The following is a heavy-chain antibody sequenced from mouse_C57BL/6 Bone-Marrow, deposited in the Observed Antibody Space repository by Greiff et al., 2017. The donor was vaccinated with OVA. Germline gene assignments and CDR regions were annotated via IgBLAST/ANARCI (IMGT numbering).Heavy chain of an antibody. CDR3: ARDAHYYGSSYEDWYFDV. J-gene: IGHJ1*03. Sequence: EVKVVESGGGLVQSGRSLRLSCATSGFTFSDFYMEWVRQAPGKGLEWIAASRNKANDYTTEYSASVKGRFIVSRDTSQSILYLQMNALRAEDTAIYYCARDAHYYGSSYEDWYFDVWGTGTTVTVSS. CDR1: GFTFSDFY. D-gene: IGHD1-1*01. V-gene: IGHV7-1*01. CDR2: SRNKANDYTT.